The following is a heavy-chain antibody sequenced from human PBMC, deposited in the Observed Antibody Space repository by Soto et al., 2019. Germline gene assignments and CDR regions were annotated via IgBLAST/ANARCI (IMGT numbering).Heavy chain of an antibody. CDR1: GFTFSSYD. V-gene: IGHV3-13*01. CDR2: IGTAADT. J-gene: IGHJ4*02. CDR3: ASGRRSPLW. D-gene: IGHD2-21*01. Sequence: EVQLVESGGGLVQPGGSLRLSCAASGFTFSSYDMHWVRQATGKGLEWVSAIGTAADTYYPGSVKGRFTISRENAKHSLYLQMNSLRAEDTAVYYCASGRRSPLWWGQGTLVTVSS.